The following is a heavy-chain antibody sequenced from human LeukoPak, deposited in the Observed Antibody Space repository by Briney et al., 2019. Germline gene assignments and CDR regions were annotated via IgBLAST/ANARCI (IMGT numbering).Heavy chain of an antibody. Sequence: KSSETLSLTCTVSGGSISSYYWSWIRQPPGKGLEWIGYIYYSGSTNYNPSLKSRVTISVDTSKNQFSLKLSSVTAADTAVYYCARDSSGWWGYFDYWGQGTLVTVSS. CDR3: ARDSSGWWGYFDY. CDR2: IYYSGST. CDR1: GGSISSYY. V-gene: IGHV4-59*01. J-gene: IGHJ4*02. D-gene: IGHD6-19*01.